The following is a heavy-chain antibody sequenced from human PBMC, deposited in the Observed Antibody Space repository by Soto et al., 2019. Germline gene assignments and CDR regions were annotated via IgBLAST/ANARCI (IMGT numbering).Heavy chain of an antibody. V-gene: IGHV4-30-2*02. J-gene: IGHJ5*02. D-gene: IGHD1-26*01. Sequence: ASETLSLPFAVSWGSISSGGYSRSWIPEPPGKGLEWIGYIYHSGSTYYNPSLKGRFTISRDNSKNTLYLQMNSLRAEDTAVYYCAKDRAFSGSYGRFDPWGQGTLVTVSS. CDR1: WGSISSGGYS. CDR2: IYHSGST. CDR3: AKDRAFSGSYGRFDP.